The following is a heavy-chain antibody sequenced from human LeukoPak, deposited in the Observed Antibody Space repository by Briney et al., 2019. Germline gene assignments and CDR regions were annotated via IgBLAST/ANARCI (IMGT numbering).Heavy chain of an antibody. CDR2: ISISGGTT. J-gene: IGHJ4*02. V-gene: IGHV3-23*01. Sequence: PGGSLRLSCAASGLTVSSHAMSWVRQAPGKGLEWVSAISISGGTTYYADSVKGRFTTSRDNSRNTLYLQMNSLRVDDTAVYYCAKAFGGAVAGYFDYWGQGTLVTVSS. CDR1: GLTVSSHA. CDR3: AKAFGGAVAGYFDY. D-gene: IGHD6-19*01.